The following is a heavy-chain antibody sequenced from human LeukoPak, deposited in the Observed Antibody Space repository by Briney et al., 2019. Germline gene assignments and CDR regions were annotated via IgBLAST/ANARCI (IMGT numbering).Heavy chain of an antibody. V-gene: IGHV3-74*01. CDR3: ARGRDSSGYAM. CDR2: INGDGSTT. CDR1: GFTFGDYA. Sequence: GGSLRLSCTASGFTFGDYAMSWFRQAPGKGLVWVSRINGDGSTTNYADSVKGRFTISRDNAKNTLYLQMNSLGAEDTAVYHCARGRDSSGYAMWGQGTLVTVSS. D-gene: IGHD3-22*01. J-gene: IGHJ4*02.